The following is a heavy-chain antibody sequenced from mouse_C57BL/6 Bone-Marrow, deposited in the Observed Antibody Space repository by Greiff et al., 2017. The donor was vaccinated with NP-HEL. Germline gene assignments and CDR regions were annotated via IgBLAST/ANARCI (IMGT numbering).Heavy chain of an antibody. CDR2: IDPETGGT. CDR3: TRGWYYGSSYDY. V-gene: IGHV1-15*01. D-gene: IGHD1-1*01. J-gene: IGHJ3*01. CDR1: GYTFTDYE. Sequence: VQLQQSGAELVRPGASVTLSCKASGYTFTDYEMHWVKQTPVHGLEWIGAIDPETGGTAYNQKFKGKAILTADKSSSTAYMELRSLTSEDSAVYYCTRGWYYGSSYDYWGQGTLVTVSA.